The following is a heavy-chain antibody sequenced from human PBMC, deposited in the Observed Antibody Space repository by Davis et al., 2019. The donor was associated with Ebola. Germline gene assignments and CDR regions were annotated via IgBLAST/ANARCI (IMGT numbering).Heavy chain of an antibody. D-gene: IGHD4-17*01. CDR2: ISHSGGT. V-gene: IGHV4-59*01. CDR1: GDSISNYY. CDR3: ARGNYGDYIVLYYYNMDV. Sequence: GSLRLSCTVSGDSISNYYWSWIRQPPGKGLEWIGYISHSGGTYYNPSLKSRVTMSVDTSKNQFSLKLSSVTAADTAVYYCARGNYGDYIVLYYYNMDVWGQGTTVTVSS. J-gene: IGHJ6*02.